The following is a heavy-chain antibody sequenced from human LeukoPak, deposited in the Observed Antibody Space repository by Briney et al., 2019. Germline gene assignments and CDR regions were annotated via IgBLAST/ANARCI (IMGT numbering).Heavy chain of an antibody. D-gene: IGHD2-8*02. V-gene: IGHV1-8*01. CDR1: GYTFTSYD. Sequence: ASVKVSCKASGYTFTSYDIDWVRQATGQGLEWMGWMNPNSGNTGYAQKFQGRVTMTRNTSISTAYMELSSLRSEDTAVYYCARDTALTITPGGPDYWGRGTLITVSS. J-gene: IGHJ4*02. CDR3: ARDTALTITPGGPDY. CDR2: MNPNSGNT.